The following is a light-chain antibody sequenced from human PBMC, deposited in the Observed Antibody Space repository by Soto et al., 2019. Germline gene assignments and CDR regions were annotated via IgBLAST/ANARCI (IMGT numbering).Light chain of an antibody. V-gene: IGKV1-12*01. CDR2: AAS. CDR3: QQTKGFPLT. CDR1: QDISKN. Sequence: DIQMTQSPSSLSASVGARVTITCRASQDISKNLAWYQPIPGKAPKLLIFAASTLQSGVPSRFSASGSGTYFILTVGGLQPEDAATYYCQQTKGFPLTFGGGTKVDIK. J-gene: IGKJ4*01.